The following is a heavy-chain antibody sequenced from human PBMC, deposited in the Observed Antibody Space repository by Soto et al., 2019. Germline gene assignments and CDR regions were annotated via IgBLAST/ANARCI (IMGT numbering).Heavy chain of an antibody. CDR3: ARGDEYSSSSYYFDY. D-gene: IGHD6-6*01. Sequence: SETLSLTCAVYGGSFSGYYWSWIRQPPGKGLEWIGEINHSGSTNYNPSLKSRVTISVDTSKNQFSLKLSSVTAADTAVYYCARGDEYSSSSYYFDYWGQGTLVTVSS. J-gene: IGHJ4*02. V-gene: IGHV4-34*01. CDR1: GGSFSGYY. CDR2: INHSGST.